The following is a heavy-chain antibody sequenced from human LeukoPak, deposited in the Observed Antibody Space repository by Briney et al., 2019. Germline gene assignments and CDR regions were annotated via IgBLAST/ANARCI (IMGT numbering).Heavy chain of an antibody. J-gene: IGHJ4*02. CDR2: LYSGGST. D-gene: IGHD2-2*01. CDR1: GLSVSSKY. CDR3: AARDCSTTSCYGGLFDY. Sequence: PGGSLRLSCAASGLSVSSKYMNWVRQAPGKGLEWVSLLYSGGSTYYADSVKGRFTISRDSSKNTVYLQMNSLRAEDTAVYYCAARDCSTTSCYGGLFDYWGQGTLVTDSS. V-gene: IGHV3-53*01.